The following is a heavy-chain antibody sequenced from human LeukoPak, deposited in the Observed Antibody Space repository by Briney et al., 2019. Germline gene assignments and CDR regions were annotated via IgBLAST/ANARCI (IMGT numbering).Heavy chain of an antibody. J-gene: IGHJ4*02. D-gene: IGHD4-17*01. CDR1: GFTFRNYV. V-gene: IGHV3-30-3*01. CDR2: ISYDGSNK. CDR3: ARDLSYGDYAGIDY. Sequence: GGSLRLSCAASGFTFRNYVIHWVRQAPGKGLEWVAVISYDGSNKYYADSVKGRFTISRDSSKNTLYLQMNSLRAEDTAVYYCARDLSYGDYAGIDYWGQGTLVTVSS.